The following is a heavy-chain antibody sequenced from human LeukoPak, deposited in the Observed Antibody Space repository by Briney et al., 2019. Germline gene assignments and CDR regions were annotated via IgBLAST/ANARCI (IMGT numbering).Heavy chain of an antibody. D-gene: IGHD6-6*01. CDR3: AKFGAALPQKRLGTNTFDY. Sequence: GGSLRLSCAASGFTFSSYAMSWVRQAPGKGLEWVSAISGSAGSTYYADSVKGRFTISRDNSKSTLYLQMSSLRAEDTAVYYCAKFGAALPQKRLGTNTFDYWGQGTLVTVSS. J-gene: IGHJ4*02. CDR1: GFTFSSYA. V-gene: IGHV3-23*01. CDR2: ISGSAGST.